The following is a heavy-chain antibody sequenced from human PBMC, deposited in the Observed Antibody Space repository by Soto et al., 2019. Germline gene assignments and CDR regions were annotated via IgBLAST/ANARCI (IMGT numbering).Heavy chain of an antibody. J-gene: IGHJ6*02. Sequence: SETLSLTCTVSGGSISSGGYYWSWIRQHPGKGLEWIGYIYYSGSTYYNPSLKSRVTISVDTSKNQFSLKLSSVTAVDTAVYYCARVPGTRYYYYGMDVWGQGTTVTVSS. CDR3: ARVPGTRYYYYGMDV. D-gene: IGHD1-1*01. CDR1: GGSISSGGYY. V-gene: IGHV4-31*03. CDR2: IYYSGST.